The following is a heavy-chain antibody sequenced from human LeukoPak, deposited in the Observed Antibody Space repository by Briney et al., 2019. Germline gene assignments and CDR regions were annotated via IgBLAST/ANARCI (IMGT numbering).Heavy chain of an antibody. Sequence: SETLSLTCTVSGGSISSSSYYWGWIRQPPGKGLEWIGSIYYSGSTYYNPSLKSRVTISVDTSKNQFSLKLSSVTAADTAVYYCARALRGCSSTSCYYYYYYMDVWGKGTTVTVSS. CDR1: GGSISSSSYY. V-gene: IGHV4-39*01. J-gene: IGHJ6*03. CDR3: ARALRGCSSTSCYYYYYYMDV. CDR2: IYYSGST. D-gene: IGHD2-2*01.